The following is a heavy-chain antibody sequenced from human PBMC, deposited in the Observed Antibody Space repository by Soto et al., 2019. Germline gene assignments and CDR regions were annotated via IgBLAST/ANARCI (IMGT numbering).Heavy chain of an antibody. V-gene: IGHV1-3*01. D-gene: IGHD3-22*01. CDR2: INAGNGNT. Sequence: ASVKVSCKASGYTFTSYAMHWVRQAPGQRLEWMGWINAGNGNTKYSQKFQGRVTMTRDTSISTAYMELSRLRSDDTAVYYCARVDDSSGSFDYRGQRTLVTVSS. CDR1: GYTFTSYA. J-gene: IGHJ4*02. CDR3: ARVDDSSGSFDY.